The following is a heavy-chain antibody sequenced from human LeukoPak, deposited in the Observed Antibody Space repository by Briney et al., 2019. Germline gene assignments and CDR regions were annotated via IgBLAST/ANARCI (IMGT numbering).Heavy chain of an antibody. CDR2: ISGDGFTT. J-gene: IGHJ4*02. D-gene: IGHD4-23*01. Sequence: GGSLRLSCAASGFTFDRFAMHWVRQAPGKGLEWVSLISGDGFTTYYVDSVKGRFTMSRDNSKNSLYLQMKSLRTEDTALYYCGRDHVYGGADYWGQGTLVTVSS. CDR1: GFTFDRFA. CDR3: GRDHVYGGADY. V-gene: IGHV3-43*02.